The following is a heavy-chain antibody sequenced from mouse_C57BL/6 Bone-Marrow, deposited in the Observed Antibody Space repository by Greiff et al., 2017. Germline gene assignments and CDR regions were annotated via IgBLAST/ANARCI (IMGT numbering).Heavy chain of an antibody. Sequence: EVQLQESGPGLVKPSQSLSLTCSVTGYSITSGYYWNWLRQFPGNKLEWMGYISYDGSNNYNPSLKNRISITRDTSKNQFFLKLNSVTTEDTATYYCARGEYWGQGTTLTVSS. CDR1: GYSITSGYY. J-gene: IGHJ2*01. CDR3: ARGEY. CDR2: ISYDGSN. V-gene: IGHV3-6*01.